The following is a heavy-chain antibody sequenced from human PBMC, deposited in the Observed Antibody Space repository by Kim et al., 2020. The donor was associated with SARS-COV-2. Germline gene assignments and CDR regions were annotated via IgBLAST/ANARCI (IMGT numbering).Heavy chain of an antibody. V-gene: IGHV1-69*04. D-gene: IGHD3-22*01. J-gene: IGHJ3*02. Sequence: GRVTITADKSTSTAYMELSSLRSEDTAVYYCARVNYYDSSGYGRGAFDIWGQGTMVTVSS. CDR3: ARVNYYDSSGYGRGAFDI.